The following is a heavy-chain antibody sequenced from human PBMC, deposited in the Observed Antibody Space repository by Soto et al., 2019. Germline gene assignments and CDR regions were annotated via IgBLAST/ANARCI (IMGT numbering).Heavy chain of an antibody. V-gene: IGHV4-59*01. CDR2: VYYGGGT. J-gene: IGHJ5*02. CDR3: ARADRKWLDP. CDR1: GGPMYSYF. Sequence: PSETLSLTCTVSGGPMYSYFWHWIRQPPGKGLEWIGYVYYGGGTTYNPSLKSRVTFSVDTSQNQVSLKLASVTAADMAVYYCARADRKWLDPWGQGILVTVSS.